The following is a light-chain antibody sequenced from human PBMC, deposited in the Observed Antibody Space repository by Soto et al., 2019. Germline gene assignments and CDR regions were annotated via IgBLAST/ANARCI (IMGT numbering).Light chain of an antibody. V-gene: IGKV3-20*01. CDR2: GAS. CDR3: QHYGSSPLVT. Sequence: EIVLTQSPGTLSLSPGARATLSCRASQSVSSSYLAWYQQKPGQAPRLLIYGASSRATGIPDMFSGSGSGTDFTLTISRLEPEDFAVYYGQHYGSSPLVTFGQGTRLEIK. J-gene: IGKJ5*01. CDR1: QSVSSSY.